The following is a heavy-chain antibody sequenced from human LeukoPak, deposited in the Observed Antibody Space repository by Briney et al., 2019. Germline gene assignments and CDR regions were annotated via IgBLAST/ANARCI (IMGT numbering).Heavy chain of an antibody. CDR2: INHSGST. D-gene: IGHD5-12*01. Sequence: PSETLSLTCAVYGGPFSGYYWSWIRQPPGKGLEWIGEINHSGSTNYNPSLKSRVTISVDTSKNQFSLKLSSVTAADTAVYYCARGRLSPQVAILHRPTLFDYWGQGTLVTVSS. J-gene: IGHJ4*02. CDR1: GGPFSGYY. CDR3: ARGRLSPQVAILHRPTLFDY. V-gene: IGHV4-34*01.